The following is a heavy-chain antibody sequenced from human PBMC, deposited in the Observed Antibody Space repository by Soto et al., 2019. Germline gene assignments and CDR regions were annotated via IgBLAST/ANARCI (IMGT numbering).Heavy chain of an antibody. CDR2: ISGSGGST. D-gene: IGHD4-17*01. Sequence: QTVGSLRLSCAASGFTFSSYAMSWVRQAPGKGLEWVSAISGSGGSTYYADSVKGRFTISRDNSKNTLYLQMNSLRAEDTAVYYCAKDRGQLPPLQYGPNYGDSDYWGQGTLVTVSS. J-gene: IGHJ4*02. CDR3: AKDRGQLPPLQYGPNYGDSDY. V-gene: IGHV3-23*01. CDR1: GFTFSSYA.